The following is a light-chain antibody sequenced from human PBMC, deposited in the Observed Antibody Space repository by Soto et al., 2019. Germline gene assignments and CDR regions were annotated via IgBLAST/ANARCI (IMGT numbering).Light chain of an antibody. J-gene: IGKJ3*01. V-gene: IGKV3-20*01. CDR2: GAS. CDR1: QSVSSSY. Sequence: EIVLTQSPGTLSLSPGERATLSCRASQSVSSSYLAWYQQKPGQAPRLLIYGASSRATGIPDRFSGSGSGTDVTLTISRLEPEDFAVYYCQQYGSSPPLTFGPGTKVDIK. CDR3: QQYGSSPPLT.